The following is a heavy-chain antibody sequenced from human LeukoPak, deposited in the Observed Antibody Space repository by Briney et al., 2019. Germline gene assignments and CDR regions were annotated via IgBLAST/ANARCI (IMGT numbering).Heavy chain of an antibody. CDR3: AKVRLKDYYDSSGLGRPAFDI. Sequence: PGGSLRLSCAASGFTFSIYAMSWVRQAPGKGLEWVSAISGSGGSTCYADSVKGRFTISRDNSKNTLYLQMNSLRAEDTAVYYCAKVRLKDYYDSSGLGRPAFDIWGQGTMVTVSS. D-gene: IGHD3-22*01. CDR2: ISGSGGST. V-gene: IGHV3-23*01. CDR1: GFTFSIYA. J-gene: IGHJ3*02.